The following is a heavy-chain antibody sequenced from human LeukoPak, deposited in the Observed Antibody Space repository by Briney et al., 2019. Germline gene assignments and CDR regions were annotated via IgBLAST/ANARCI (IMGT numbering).Heavy chain of an antibody. CDR3: AKDMVRGASMYNWFDP. Sequence: GGSLRLCCAASGFTFSSYGMHWVRQAPGKGLEWVAFIRYDGSNKYYADSVKGRFTISRDNSKNTLYLQMNSLRAEDTAVYYCAKDMVRGASMYNWFDPWGQGTLVTVSS. CDR2: IRYDGSNK. J-gene: IGHJ5*02. D-gene: IGHD3-10*01. V-gene: IGHV3-30*02. CDR1: GFTFSSYG.